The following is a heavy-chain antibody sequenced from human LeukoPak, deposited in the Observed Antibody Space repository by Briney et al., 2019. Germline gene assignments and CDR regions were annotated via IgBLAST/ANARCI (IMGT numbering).Heavy chain of an antibody. V-gene: IGHV4-34*01. Sequence: KSSETLSLTCAVYGGSFSGYYWSWIRQPPGKGLEWIGEINHSGSTNYNPSLKSRVTISVDTSKNQFSLKLSSVTAADTAVYYCARLAGADILTGYSDDAFDIWGQGTMVTVSS. J-gene: IGHJ3*02. CDR3: ARLAGADILTGYSDDAFDI. CDR1: GGSFSGYY. CDR2: INHSGST. D-gene: IGHD3-9*01.